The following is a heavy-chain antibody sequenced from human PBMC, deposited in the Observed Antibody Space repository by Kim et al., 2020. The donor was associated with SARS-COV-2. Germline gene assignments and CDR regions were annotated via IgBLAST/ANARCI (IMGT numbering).Heavy chain of an antibody. Sequence: ASVKVSCKASGHTFSNYYIHWVRQAPGQGLEWMGIINPSGRSTSYAKKFRGRVTMTRDTSTNTVFMELSSLRSEDTAMYYCSRSPLPDSAFDSSAGLDVWGQGTAVTVSS. D-gene: IGHD5-12*01. J-gene: IGHJ6*02. CDR1: GHTFSNYY. V-gene: IGHV1-46*03. CDR3: SRSPLPDSAFDSSAGLDV. CDR2: INPSGRST.